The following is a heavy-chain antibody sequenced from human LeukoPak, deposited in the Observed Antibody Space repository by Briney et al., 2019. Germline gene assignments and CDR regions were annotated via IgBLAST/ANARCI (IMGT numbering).Heavy chain of an antibody. V-gene: IGHV4-39*07. Sequence: SEILSLTCTVSGGSISSSSHYWGWVRQPPGKGLEWIGSMYYGGSTYHNPSLKSRVTISVDTSKNQFSLKMSSVTAADTAVYYCATTTIRLGYWGQGTLVTVSS. CDR1: GGSISSSSHY. J-gene: IGHJ4*02. D-gene: IGHD1-26*01. CDR3: ATTTIRLGY. CDR2: MYYGGST.